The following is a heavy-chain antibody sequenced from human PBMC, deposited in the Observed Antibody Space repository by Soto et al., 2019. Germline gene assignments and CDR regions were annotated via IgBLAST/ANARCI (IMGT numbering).Heavy chain of an antibody. CDR1: GYTLTDLS. J-gene: IGHJ6*02. CDR2: FDPEDGET. Sequence: TSVKVSCEVSGYTLTDLSMHWVRQAPGKGLEWMGGFDPEDGETIYAQKFQGRVTMTEDTSTDTAYMELSSLRSEDTAVYYCATVGYRGVNGMDVWGQGTTVTVSS. CDR3: ATVGYRGVNGMDV. V-gene: IGHV1-24*01. D-gene: IGHD3-10*01.